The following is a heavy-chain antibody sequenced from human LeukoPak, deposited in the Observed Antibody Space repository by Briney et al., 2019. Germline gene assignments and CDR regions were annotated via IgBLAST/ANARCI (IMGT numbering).Heavy chain of an antibody. CDR2: ISSSDGGYI. CDR1: GFTFSTYS. D-gene: IGHD2-2*01. J-gene: IGHJ4*02. Sequence: GGSLRLSCAASGFTFSTYSMHWVRQAPGKGLEWVSSISSSDGGYIYYADSVKGRFTISRDNAKDSLYLQMKSLIAEDTAVYFCARGNAPLPFDYWGQGALVTVAS. CDR3: ARGNAPLPFDY. V-gene: IGHV3-21*01.